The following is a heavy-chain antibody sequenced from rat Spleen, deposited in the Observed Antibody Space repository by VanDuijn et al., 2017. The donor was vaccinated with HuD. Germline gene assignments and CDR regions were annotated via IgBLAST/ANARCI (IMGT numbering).Heavy chain of an antibody. CDR1: GFSLSSYG. CDR2: MWDDGNT. CDR3: ARDSTYPWGYFDF. V-gene: IGHV2-13*01. Sequence: QVQLKESGPGLVQPSQTLSLTCTVSGFSLSSYGVIWVRQPPGKGLEWMGTMWDDGNTAYNSALKSRLSISRDTSKSQVFLKMNSLQTEDTATYYCARDSTYPWGYFDFWGPGTMVTMSS. J-gene: IGHJ1*01. D-gene: IGHD1-9*01.